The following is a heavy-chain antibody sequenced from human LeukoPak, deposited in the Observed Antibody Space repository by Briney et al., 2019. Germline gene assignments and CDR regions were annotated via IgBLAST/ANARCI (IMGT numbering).Heavy chain of an antibody. CDR1: GYTLTELS. Sequence: ASVKVSCKVSGYTLTELSMHWARQAPGKGLEWMGGFDPEDGETIYAQKFQGRVTMTEDTSTDTAYMELSSLRSEDTAVYYCATWQVVVPAATSYYYYYYMDVWGKGTTVTVSS. CDR2: FDPEDGET. V-gene: IGHV1-24*01. D-gene: IGHD2-2*01. J-gene: IGHJ6*03. CDR3: ATWQVVVPAATSYYYYYYMDV.